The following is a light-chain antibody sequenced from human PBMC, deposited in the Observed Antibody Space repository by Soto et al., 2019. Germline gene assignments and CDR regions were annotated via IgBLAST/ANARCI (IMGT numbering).Light chain of an antibody. CDR2: DAS. CDR3: QQYGSYPRK. V-gene: IGKV1-5*01. J-gene: IGKJ1*01. CDR1: ETITTS. Sequence: DIQMTQSPSTLSASVGDGVTITFRASETITTSLAWYQQQPGTAPKVLIYDASTLESGVPSRFSGSGSGTEFTLTISSLQPADFATYYCQQYGSYPRKFGQGTKVDIK.